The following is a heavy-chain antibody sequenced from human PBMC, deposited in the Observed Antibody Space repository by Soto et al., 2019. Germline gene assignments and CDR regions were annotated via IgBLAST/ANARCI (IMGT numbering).Heavy chain of an antibody. CDR1: GYTFTSYG. CDR3: AREEAEYSSSSGSHFYGMDV. CDR2: INAHNGNT. Sequence: QVQLVQSGAEVKKPGASVRVSCKASGYTFTSYGISWVRQAPGQGLEWMGRINAHNGNTNYAQNIQGRVTMTTDTSTSTAYVEMRSLRGDDTAVYYCAREEAEYSSSSGSHFYGMDVWGQGTTVTVSS. D-gene: IGHD6-6*01. J-gene: IGHJ6*02. V-gene: IGHV1-18*01.